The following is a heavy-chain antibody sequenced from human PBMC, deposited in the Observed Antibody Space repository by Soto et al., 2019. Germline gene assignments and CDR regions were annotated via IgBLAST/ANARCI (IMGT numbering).Heavy chain of an antibody. D-gene: IGHD3-22*01. CDR3: AKDWDYYDSSGRAAFDI. CDR2: ISYDGSNK. J-gene: IGHJ3*02. CDR1: GFTFSSYG. Sequence: PGGSLRLSCAASGFTFSSYGMHWVRQAPGKGLEWVAVISYDGSNKYYADSVKGRFTISRDNSKNTLYLQMNSLRAEDTAVYYCAKDWDYYDSSGRAAFDIWGQGTMVTVSS. V-gene: IGHV3-30*18.